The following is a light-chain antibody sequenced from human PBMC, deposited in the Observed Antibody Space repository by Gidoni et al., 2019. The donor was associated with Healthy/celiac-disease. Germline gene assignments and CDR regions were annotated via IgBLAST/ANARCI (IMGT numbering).Light chain of an antibody. CDR2: GAS. CDR3: QQYGSSSWT. CDR1: QSGSSSY. J-gene: IGKJ1*01. V-gene: IGKV3-20*01. Sequence: EIVLTHSPATLSLSPGDRATLSCRASQSGSSSYLAWYQQKPGQAPRLLIYGASSRATGIPDRFSGSGSGTDFTLTISRLEPEDFAVYYCQQYGSSSWTFGQGTKVEIK.